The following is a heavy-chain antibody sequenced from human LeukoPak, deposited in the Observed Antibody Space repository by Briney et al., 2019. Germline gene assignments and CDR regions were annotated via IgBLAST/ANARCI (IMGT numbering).Heavy chain of an antibody. CDR2: IYTSGST. CDR1: GGSISSYY. CDR3: ARGETYYDFWSGYDRFDP. V-gene: IGHV4-4*09. J-gene: IGHJ5*02. Sequence: SETLSLTCTASGGSISSYYWSWIRQPPGKGLEWIGYIYTSGSTNYNPSLKSRVTISVDTSKNQFSLKLSSVTAADTAVYYCARGETYYDFWSGYDRFDPWGQGTLVTVSS. D-gene: IGHD3-3*01.